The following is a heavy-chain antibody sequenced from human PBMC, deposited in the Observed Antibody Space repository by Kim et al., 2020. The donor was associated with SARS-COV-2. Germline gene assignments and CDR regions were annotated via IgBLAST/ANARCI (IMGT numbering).Heavy chain of an antibody. Sequence: GGSLRLSCAASGFTFSSYWMHWVRQAPGKGLVWVSRINSDGSSTSYADSVKGRFTISRDNAKNTLYLQMNSLRAEDTAVYYCARVARGYSGYDPVFDYWGQGTLVTVSS. J-gene: IGHJ4*02. D-gene: IGHD5-12*01. CDR3: ARVARGYSGYDPVFDY. CDR2: INSDGSST. CDR1: GFTFSSYW. V-gene: IGHV3-74*01.